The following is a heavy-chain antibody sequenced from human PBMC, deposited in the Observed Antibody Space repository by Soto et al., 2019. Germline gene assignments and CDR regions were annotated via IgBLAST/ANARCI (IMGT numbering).Heavy chain of an antibody. V-gene: IGHV3-9*01. CDR3: TKELGSAYGNYDMDV. D-gene: IGHD2-21*01. Sequence: GGSLRLSCAASGFTFDDYAMHWVRQAPGKGLEWVSGLSWNSGRIGYADSVKGRFTISRDNAKNSLYLQMNSLRAEDTAFYYCTKELGSAYGNYDMDVWDQGTTVAVSS. CDR2: LSWNSGRI. CDR1: GFTFDDYA. J-gene: IGHJ6*02.